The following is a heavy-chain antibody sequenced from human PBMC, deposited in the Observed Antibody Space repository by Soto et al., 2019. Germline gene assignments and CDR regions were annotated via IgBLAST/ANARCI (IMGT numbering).Heavy chain of an antibody. CDR1: GFTFSSYA. Sequence: GGSLRLSCAASGFTFSSYAMSWVRQAPGKGLEWVSAISGSGGSTYYADSVKGRFTISRDNSKNTLYLQMNSLRAEDTAVYYCAKGYYDILTGYEYYFDYWGQGPLVTVSS. CDR3: AKGYYDILTGYEYYFDY. J-gene: IGHJ4*02. D-gene: IGHD3-9*01. V-gene: IGHV3-23*01. CDR2: ISGSGGST.